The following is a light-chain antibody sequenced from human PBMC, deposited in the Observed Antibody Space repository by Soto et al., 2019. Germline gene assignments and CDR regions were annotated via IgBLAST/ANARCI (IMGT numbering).Light chain of an antibody. CDR1: SSDVGGYNY. J-gene: IGLJ1*01. Sequence: QSALTQPASVSGSPGQSITISCTGTSSDVGGYNYVSWYQQHPGKAPKLMIYDVSNRPSGASNRFSGSKSGNTASLTISGLQAEDEADYYCSSYTSSSTLEVFGTGTKLTVL. CDR2: DVS. CDR3: SSYTSSSTLEV. V-gene: IGLV2-14*01.